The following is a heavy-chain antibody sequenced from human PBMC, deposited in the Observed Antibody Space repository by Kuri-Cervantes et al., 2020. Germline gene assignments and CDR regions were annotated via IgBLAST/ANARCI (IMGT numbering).Heavy chain of an antibody. Sequence: SVKVSCKASGGTFSSYTISWVRQAPGQGLEWMGRIIPILGIANYAQKFQGRVTITADKSTSTAYMELSSLRSEDTAVYYCARDGYCSGGSCWGYGMDVWGQGNTV. CDR2: IIPILGIA. D-gene: IGHD2-15*01. J-gene: IGHJ6*01. CDR3: ARDGYCSGGSCWGYGMDV. CDR1: GGTFSSYT. V-gene: IGHV1-69*04.